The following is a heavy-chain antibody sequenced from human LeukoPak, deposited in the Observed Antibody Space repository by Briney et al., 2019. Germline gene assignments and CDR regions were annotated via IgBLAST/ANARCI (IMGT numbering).Heavy chain of an antibody. CDR3: AKDLPGAPGD. D-gene: IGHD7-27*01. J-gene: IGHJ4*02. CDR2: ISYDGSNK. V-gene: IGHV3-30*18. Sequence: QPGGSLRLSCAASGFTFSSYAMSWVRQAPGKGLEWVAVISYDGSNKYYADSVKGRFTISRDNSKNTLYLQMNSLRAEDTAVYYCAKDLPGAPGDWGQGTLVTVSS. CDR1: GFTFSSYA.